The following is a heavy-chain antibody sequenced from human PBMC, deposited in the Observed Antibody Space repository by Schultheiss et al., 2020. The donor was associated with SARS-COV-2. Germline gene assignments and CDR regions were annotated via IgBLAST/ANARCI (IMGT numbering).Heavy chain of an antibody. CDR2: ISYDGSNK. J-gene: IGHJ4*02. CDR1: GFTFSSYA. Sequence: GSLRLSCAASGFTFSSYAMHWVRQAPGKGLEWVAVISYDGSNKYYADSVKGRFTISRDNSKNTLYLQMNSLRAEDTAVYYCARDGVGYDYGQYFDYWGQGTLVTVSS. CDR3: ARDGVGYDYGQYFDY. D-gene: IGHD5-12*01. V-gene: IGHV3-30*04.